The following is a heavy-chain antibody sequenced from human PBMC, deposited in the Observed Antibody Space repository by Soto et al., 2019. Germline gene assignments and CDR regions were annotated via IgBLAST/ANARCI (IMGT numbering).Heavy chain of an antibody. D-gene: IGHD3-3*01. CDR3: ARFGLVTFDC. CDR2: ISPSGSYM. J-gene: IGHJ4*02. V-gene: IGHV3-21*01. CDR1: GFIFNTYS. Sequence: ESVGGLVKPGGSLRLSCAASGFIFNTYSMDWVRQAPGKGLEWVASISPSGSYMYYGDSLKGRFTVSRDNAKNSLYLHMDSLRADDTAIYYCARFGLVTFDCWGQGTLVTVSS.